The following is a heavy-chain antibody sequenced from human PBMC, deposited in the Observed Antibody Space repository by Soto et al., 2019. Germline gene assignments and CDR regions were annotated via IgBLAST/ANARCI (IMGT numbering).Heavy chain of an antibody. CDR3: ARRRIRLFAPHLDV. CDR1: GFAFRTYW. Sequence: GGSLSLSCSASGFAFRTYWMSWVRQAPGKGLEWVANIKPDGSEKPYAESVKGRFTISRDNAKNSLYLQMSSLRAEDTAVYYCARRRIRLFAPHLDVWGQGTTVTVSS. CDR2: IKPDGSEK. V-gene: IGHV3-7*01. J-gene: IGHJ6*02. D-gene: IGHD2-15*01.